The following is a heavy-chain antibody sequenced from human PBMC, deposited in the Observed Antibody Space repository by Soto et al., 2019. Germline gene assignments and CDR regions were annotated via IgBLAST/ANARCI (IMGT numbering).Heavy chain of an antibody. CDR3: ARQWQRVVAY. CDR2: IYYSGST. Sequence: SETLSLTCTVSGGSISNSSYYWGWIRQPPGKGLEWIGSIYYSGSTYYNPSLKSRVTISVDTSKNQFSLKLSSVTAADTAVYYCARQWQRVVAYWGQGTLVTVSS. CDR1: GGSISNSSYY. J-gene: IGHJ4*02. V-gene: IGHV4-39*01. D-gene: IGHD6-25*01.